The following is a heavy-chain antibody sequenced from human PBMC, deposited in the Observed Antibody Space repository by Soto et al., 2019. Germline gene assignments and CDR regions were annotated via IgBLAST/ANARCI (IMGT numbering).Heavy chain of an antibody. Sequence: SETLSLTCTVSGGSISSGGYYWSWIRQHPGKGLEWIGYIYYSGSTYYNPSLKSRVTISVDTSKNQFSLKLSSVTAADTAVYYCARVSDYGFWSGHYYYGMDVWGQGTTVTVSS. D-gene: IGHD3-3*01. V-gene: IGHV4-31*03. CDR3: ARVSDYGFWSGHYYYGMDV. J-gene: IGHJ6*02. CDR1: GGSISSGGYY. CDR2: IYYSGST.